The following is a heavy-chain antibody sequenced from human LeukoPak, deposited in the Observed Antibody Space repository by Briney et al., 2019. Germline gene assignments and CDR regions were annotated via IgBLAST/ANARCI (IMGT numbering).Heavy chain of an antibody. CDR3: ARDIYCSGGSCYPGGYFDY. V-gene: IGHV1-46*01. Sequence: ASVKVSCKASGYTFTRYYMHWVRQAPGKGLEWMGIINPSGGSTSYAQKFQGRVTMTRDTITSTIYMELSSLRSEDTAVYYGARDIYCSGGSCYPGGYFDYWGQGTLVTVSS. CDR2: INPSGGST. CDR1: GYTFTRYY. D-gene: IGHD2-15*01. J-gene: IGHJ4*02.